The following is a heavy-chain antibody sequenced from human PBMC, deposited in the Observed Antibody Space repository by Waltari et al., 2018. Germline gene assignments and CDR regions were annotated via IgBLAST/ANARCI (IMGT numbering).Heavy chain of an antibody. J-gene: IGHJ2*01. V-gene: IGHV4-38-2*01. CDR1: GYSISSGYY. CDR2: IYHSGST. D-gene: IGHD3-16*01. CDR3: ARGPFGYFDL. Sequence: QVQLQESGPGLVKPSETLSLTCAVSGYSISSGYYWGWSRQPPGKGLEWIGSIYHSGSTYYNPSLKSRVTISVDTSKNQFSLKLSSVTAADTAVYYCARGPFGYFDLWGRGTLVTVSS.